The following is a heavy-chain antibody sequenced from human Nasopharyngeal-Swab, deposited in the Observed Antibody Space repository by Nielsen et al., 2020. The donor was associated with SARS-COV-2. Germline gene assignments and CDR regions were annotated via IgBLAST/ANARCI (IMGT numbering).Heavy chain of an antibody. D-gene: IGHD6-19*01. CDR2: ISWHSGSL. Sequence: SLKISCAASGFTFDDYAMHWVRQAPGKGLEWVSGISWHSGSLGYADSVKGRLTISRDNAKNSLYLQMNSLRAEDTALYYCAKDIGYSIGFPDYWGQGTLVTVSS. CDR1: GFTFDDYA. J-gene: IGHJ4*02. CDR3: AKDIGYSIGFPDY. V-gene: IGHV3-9*01.